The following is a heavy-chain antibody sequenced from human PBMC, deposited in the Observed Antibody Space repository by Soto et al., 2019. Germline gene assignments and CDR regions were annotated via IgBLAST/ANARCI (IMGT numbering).Heavy chain of an antibody. CDR1: GGSISSGGYY. J-gene: IGHJ5*02. CDR3: ARIVFP. V-gene: IGHV4-31*03. Sequence: QVQLQESGPGLVKPSQTLSLTCTVSGGSISSGGYYWNWIRQHPGKGLEWIGYIYYTGSTYYNPSLKSRLTVSLDTSKNEFSLKLSSVTAADTAVYYCARIVFPWGQGTLVTVSS. D-gene: IGHD2-15*01. CDR2: IYYTGST.